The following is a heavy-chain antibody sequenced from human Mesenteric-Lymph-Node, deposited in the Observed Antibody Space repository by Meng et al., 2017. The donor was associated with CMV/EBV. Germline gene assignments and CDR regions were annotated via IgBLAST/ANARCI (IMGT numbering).Heavy chain of an antibody. CDR1: GSTFSGYW. D-gene: IGHD5-18*01. Sequence: GESLQISCAASGSTFSGYWMHWVRQAPGKGLEWVAVISYDGSNKYYADSVKGRFTISRDNSKNTLYLQMNSLRAEDTAVYYCARGYSHGRIAGPGFWGQGTLVTVSS. CDR3: ARGYSHGRIAGPGF. J-gene: IGHJ4*02. CDR2: ISYDGSNK. V-gene: IGHV3-30*03.